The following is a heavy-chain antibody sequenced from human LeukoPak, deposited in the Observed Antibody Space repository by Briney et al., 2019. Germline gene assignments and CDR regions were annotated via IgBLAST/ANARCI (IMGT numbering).Heavy chain of an antibody. J-gene: IGHJ4*02. Sequence: GGSLRLSCSASGFSFSSYAMHWVRQAPGKGLEYVSAICSNGGSAFYADSVKDRFIVSRDNSENTLYLQMSSLRTEDTAVYYCVKGSGKDYYGSGSPRRGFDYWGQGTLVTVSS. CDR2: ICSNGGSA. V-gene: IGHV3-64D*09. CDR3: VKGSGKDYYGSGSPRRGFDY. CDR1: GFSFSSYA. D-gene: IGHD3-10*01.